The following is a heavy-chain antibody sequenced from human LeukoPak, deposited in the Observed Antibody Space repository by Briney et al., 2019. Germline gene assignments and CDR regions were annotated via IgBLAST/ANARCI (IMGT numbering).Heavy chain of an antibody. CDR2: ISAYNGNT. J-gene: IGHJ6*02. Sequence: GASVKVSCKASGYTFTSYGISWVRQAPGQGLEWMGWISAYNGNTNYAQKLQGRVTMTTDTSTSTAYMELSSLRSEDTAVYYCARAGYYYDSSGYFGRYYGMDVWGQGTTVTVSS. D-gene: IGHD3-22*01. CDR3: ARAGYYYDSSGYFGRYYGMDV. V-gene: IGHV1-18*01. CDR1: GYTFTSYG.